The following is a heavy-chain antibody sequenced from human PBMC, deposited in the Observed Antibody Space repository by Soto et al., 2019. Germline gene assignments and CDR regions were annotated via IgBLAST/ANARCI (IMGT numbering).Heavy chain of an antibody. J-gene: IGHJ5*02. V-gene: IGHV3-33*01. CDR1: HSTFRNYG. D-gene: IGHD1-1*01. Sequence: QVQLVESGGGGVQPGRSRRLSCAAPHSTFRNYGFHWSRRVPGKGLEWLAFLSTGGKIKKSADSLEGRFTISRDNSENTLFLQMSSLRADDTAMYYCARDIGRQVGYNWVSDHIDLWGQGALVTVSS. CDR3: ARDIGRQVGYNWVSDHIDL. CDR2: LSTGGKIK.